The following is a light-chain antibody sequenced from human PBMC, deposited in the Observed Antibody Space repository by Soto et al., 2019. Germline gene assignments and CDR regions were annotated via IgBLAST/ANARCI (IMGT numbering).Light chain of an antibody. J-gene: IGKJ4*01. V-gene: IGKV3-20*01. CDR1: QSVSSTS. Sequence: EIVFTQSPATLSLSPGERVSLSCRASQSVSSTSLAWYQQKPGQPPRLLIYGVSTRATGIPDRFSGSGSGTDFTLTIGRLEPEDFAVYYCQQYGSSPPGLTFGGGTKVDI. CDR2: GVS. CDR3: QQYGSSPPGLT.